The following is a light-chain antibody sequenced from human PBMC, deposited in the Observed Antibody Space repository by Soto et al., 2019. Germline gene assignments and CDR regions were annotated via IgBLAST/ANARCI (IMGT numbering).Light chain of an antibody. CDR2: EVS. V-gene: IGLV2-8*01. CDR1: SFDVGGYNY. J-gene: IGLJ1*01. CDR3: SSYAGSSNV. Sequence: QSVLTQPPSASGSPGQSVTISCTGTSFDVGGYNYVSWYQQHPGKAPQVLMYEVSKRPSGVPDRFSGFKSGNTASLTVSGLQAEDEADYYCSSYAGSSNVFGTGTKVTVL.